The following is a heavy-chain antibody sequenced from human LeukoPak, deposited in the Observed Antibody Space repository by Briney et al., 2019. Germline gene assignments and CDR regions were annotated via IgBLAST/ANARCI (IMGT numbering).Heavy chain of an antibody. CDR3: ARVHRGYSYGGKYFDY. Sequence: SETLSLTCTVSGGSISSYYWSWIRQPAGKGLEWIGRIYTSGSTNYNPSLKSRVTMSVDTSKNQFSLKLSSVTAADTAVYYCARVHRGYSYGGKYFDYWGQGTLVTVSS. CDR1: GGSISSYY. CDR2: IYTSGST. D-gene: IGHD5-18*01. J-gene: IGHJ4*02. V-gene: IGHV4-4*07.